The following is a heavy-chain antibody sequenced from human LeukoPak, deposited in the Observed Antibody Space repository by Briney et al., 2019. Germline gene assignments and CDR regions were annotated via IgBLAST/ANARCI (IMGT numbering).Heavy chain of an antibody. J-gene: IGHJ4*02. V-gene: IGHV3-9*01. D-gene: IGHD6-19*01. CDR2: ISWNSGSI. CDR1: GFTVNSNY. Sequence: GGSLRLSCAASGFTVNSNYMNWVRQAPGKGLEWVSGISWNSGSIGYADSVKGRFTISRDNAKNSLYLQMYSLRAEDTALYYCAKDMGQWLAFDYWGQGTLVTVSS. CDR3: AKDMGQWLAFDY.